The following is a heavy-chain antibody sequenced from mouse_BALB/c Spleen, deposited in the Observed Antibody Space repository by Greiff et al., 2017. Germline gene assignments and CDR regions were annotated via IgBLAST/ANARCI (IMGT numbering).Heavy chain of an antibody. Sequence: EVKLVESGPGLVKPSQSLSLTCSVTGYSITSGYYWNWIRQFPGNKLEWMGYISYDGSNNYNPSLKNRISITRDTSKNQFFLKLNSVTTEDTATYYCSDGYYSWFAYWGQGTLVTVSA. CDR1: GYSITSGYY. CDR3: SDGYYSWFAY. CDR2: ISYDGSN. J-gene: IGHJ3*01. V-gene: IGHV3-6*02. D-gene: IGHD2-3*01.